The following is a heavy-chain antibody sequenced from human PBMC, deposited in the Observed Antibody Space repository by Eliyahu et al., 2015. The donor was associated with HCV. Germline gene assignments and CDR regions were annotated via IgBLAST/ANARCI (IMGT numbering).Heavy chain of an antibody. J-gene: IGHJ5*02. CDR1: GFSLSAGGVG. Sequence: QITLKESGPTLVKPTQTLTLTCSFSGFSLSAGGVGVGWIRQPPGKALEWLALVYWNDDKRYSPSLKNRLTITKDTSRNQVVLTMTNMDPVDTATYFCAHRRDYEHWFDPWGQGTLVIVSS. D-gene: IGHD3-16*01. V-gene: IGHV2-5*01. CDR3: AHRRDYEHWFDP. CDR2: VYWNDDK.